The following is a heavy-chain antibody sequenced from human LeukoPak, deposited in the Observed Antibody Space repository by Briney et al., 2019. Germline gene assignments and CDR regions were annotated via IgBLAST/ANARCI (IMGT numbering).Heavy chain of an antibody. J-gene: IGHJ3*02. Sequence: ASVKVSCKASGYTFTSYGISWVRQAPGQGLEWMGWISAYNGNTNYAQKLQGRVTMTTDTSTSTAYMELRSLRSDDTAVYYCATSYCSSTSCRPRAFDIWGQGTMVTVSS. CDR3: ATSYCSSTSCRPRAFDI. CDR1: GYTFTSYG. V-gene: IGHV1-18*01. CDR2: ISAYNGNT. D-gene: IGHD2-2*01.